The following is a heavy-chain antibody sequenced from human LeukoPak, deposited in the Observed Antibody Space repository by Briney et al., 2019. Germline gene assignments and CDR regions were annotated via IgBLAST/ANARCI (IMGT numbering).Heavy chain of an antibody. CDR2: IYSDGST. V-gene: IGHV3-53*01. CDR1: RFIFSDYY. D-gene: IGHD3-9*01. CDR3: ARVLYILRYFDY. Sequence: GGSLRLSCAASRFIFSDYYMSWVRQAPGKGLEWVSVIYSDGSTYYADSVKGRFTISRDNSKNTLYLQMNSLRAEDTAVYYCARVLYILRYFDYWGKGTTVTISS. J-gene: IGHJ6*04.